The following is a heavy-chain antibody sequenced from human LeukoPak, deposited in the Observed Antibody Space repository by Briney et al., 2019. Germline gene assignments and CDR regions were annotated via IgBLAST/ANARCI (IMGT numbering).Heavy chain of an antibody. D-gene: IGHD6-19*01. J-gene: IGHJ4*02. CDR1: GGTFSSYA. V-gene: IGHV3-23*01. CDR2: ISGSGGST. Sequence: SCKASGGTFSSYAMSWVRQAPGKGLEWVSAISGSGGSTYYADSVKGRFTISRDNSKNTLYLQMNSLRAEDTAVYYCAHDPYSSGWTFDYWGQGTLVTVSS. CDR3: AHDPYSSGWTFDY.